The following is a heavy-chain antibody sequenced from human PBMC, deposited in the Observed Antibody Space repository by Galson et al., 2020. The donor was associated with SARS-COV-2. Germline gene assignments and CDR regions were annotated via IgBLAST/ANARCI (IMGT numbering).Heavy chain of an antibody. CDR3: TRDDFWSGYYIY. Sequence: TGGSLRLSCTASGFTFGDYAMSWVRQAPGKGLEWVGFIRSKAYGGTTEYAASVKGRFTISRDDSKSIAYLQMNSLKTEDTAVYYCTRDDFWSGYYIYWGQGTLVTVSS. D-gene: IGHD3-3*01. J-gene: IGHJ4*02. CDR2: IRSKAYGGTT. CDR1: GFTFGDYA. V-gene: IGHV3-49*04.